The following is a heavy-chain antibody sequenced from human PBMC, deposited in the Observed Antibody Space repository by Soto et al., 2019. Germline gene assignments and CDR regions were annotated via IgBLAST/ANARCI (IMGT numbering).Heavy chain of an antibody. CDR1: GFTFSSYS. V-gene: IGHV3-21*01. CDR2: ISSSSSYI. Sequence: PGGSLRLSCAASGFTFSSYSMNWVRQAPGKGLEWVSSISSSSSYIYYADSVKGRFTISRDNAKNSLYLQMNSLRAEDTAVYYCARDGSADFWSGYHTFDYWGQGTLVTVSS. CDR3: ARDGSADFWSGYHTFDY. D-gene: IGHD3-3*01. J-gene: IGHJ4*02.